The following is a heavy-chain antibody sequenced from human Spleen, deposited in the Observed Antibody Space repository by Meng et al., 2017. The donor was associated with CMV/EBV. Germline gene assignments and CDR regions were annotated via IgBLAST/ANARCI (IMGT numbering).Heavy chain of an antibody. CDR3: ARAGSYSNHGYYFDY. CDR2: IYYSGST. J-gene: IGHJ4*02. V-gene: IGHV4-59*01. D-gene: IGHD4-11*01. CDR1: RDSISSYY. Sequence: GSLRLSCTVSRDSISSYYWSWIRQPPGKGLEWIGYIYYSGSTNYNPSLKSRVSISVDTSKNQLSLRLNSVTAADTAVYYCARAGSYSNHGYYFDYWGQGTLVTVSS.